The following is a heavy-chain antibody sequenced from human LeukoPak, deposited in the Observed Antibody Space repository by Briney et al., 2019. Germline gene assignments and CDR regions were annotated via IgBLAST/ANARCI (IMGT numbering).Heavy chain of an antibody. Sequence: TGGSLRLSCAASGFTFSSYAMSWVRQAPGKGLEWVSVISGSGGNTYYADSVKGRFTISRDNSKNTLYLQMNSLRAEDTAVYYCARDRGSSSWYFGYYYGMDVWGQGTTVTVSS. J-gene: IGHJ6*02. CDR3: ARDRGSSSWYFGYYYGMDV. CDR2: ISGSGGNT. V-gene: IGHV3-23*01. CDR1: GFTFSSYA. D-gene: IGHD6-13*01.